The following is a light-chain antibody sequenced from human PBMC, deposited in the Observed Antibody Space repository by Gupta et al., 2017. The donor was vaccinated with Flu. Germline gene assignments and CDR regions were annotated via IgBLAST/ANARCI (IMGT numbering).Light chain of an antibody. J-gene: IGLJ2*01. CDR3: CSYAGSYTLV. V-gene: IGLV2-11*01. CDR1: SSDVGGYNY. CDR2: DVS. Sequence: QSALTQPRSVSGSPGQSVTISCTGTSSDVGGYNYVSWHQKHPGKAPKLMIYDVSKRPSGVPDRFSGSKSGNTASLTISGLQAEDEAEYYCCSYAGSYTLVFGGGTKLTVL.